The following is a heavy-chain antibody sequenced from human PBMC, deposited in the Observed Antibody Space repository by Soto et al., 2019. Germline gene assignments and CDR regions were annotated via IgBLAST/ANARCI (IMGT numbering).Heavy chain of an antibody. Sequence: QVQLVESGGGVVQPGRSLRLSCAASGFTFSSYGMHWVRQAPGKGLEWVAVISYDGSNKYYADSVKGRFTISRDNSKNTLYLQMNSLRAEDTAVYYCAKDQSATTVTTPAPFDYWGQGTLVTVSS. CDR3: AKDQSATTVTTPAPFDY. CDR1: GFTFSSYG. CDR2: ISYDGSNK. V-gene: IGHV3-30*18. J-gene: IGHJ4*02. D-gene: IGHD4-4*01.